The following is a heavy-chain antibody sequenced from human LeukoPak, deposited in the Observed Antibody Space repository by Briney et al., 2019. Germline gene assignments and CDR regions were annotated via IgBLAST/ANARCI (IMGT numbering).Heavy chain of an antibody. CDR3: ARELFSSGSCPDG. V-gene: IGHV3-33*01. J-gene: IGHJ4*02. CDR1: GFTFSYYA. D-gene: IGHD3-10*01. Sequence: PGGSLRLSCAASGFTFSYYAIHWVRQAPGKGLEWVALIWSDGSNKYYADSVKGRITISRDNSNNTVYLQMNSLRAEDTAVYYCARELFSSGSCPDGWGQGTLVTVSS. CDR2: IWSDGSNK.